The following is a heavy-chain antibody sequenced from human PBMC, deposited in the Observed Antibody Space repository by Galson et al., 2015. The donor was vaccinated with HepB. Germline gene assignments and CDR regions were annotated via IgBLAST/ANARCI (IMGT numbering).Heavy chain of an antibody. CDR1: GGTFSSSA. Sequence: SVKVSCKASGGTFSSSAISWVRQAPGQGLDWMGGIIPIFGTANYAQKFQGRVTIAADKSTSTAYMELSSLRSEDTAVYYWARQPLHKGFEISSRHYGMDVWGQGTTVTVFS. V-gene: IGHV1-69*06. J-gene: IGHJ6*02. CDR3: ARQPLHKGFEISSRHYGMDV. D-gene: IGHD6-25*01. CDR2: IIPIFGTA.